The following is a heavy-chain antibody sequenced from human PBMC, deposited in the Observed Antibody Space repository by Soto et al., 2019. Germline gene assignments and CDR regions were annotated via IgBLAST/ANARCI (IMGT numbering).Heavy chain of an antibody. V-gene: IGHV3-30*03. CDR3: ARGGGYSYGTNDAFDI. CDR2: ISDDGSNK. J-gene: IGHJ3*02. Sequence: GSLRLSCAASGFTFKTYGMHWVRQAPGKGLEWVAVISDDGSNKYNTASVEGRFTISRDNSKNTLSLQMNSLRDEDTAVYYCARGGGYSYGTNDAFDIWGQGTMVTVSS. CDR1: GFTFKTYG. D-gene: IGHD5-18*01.